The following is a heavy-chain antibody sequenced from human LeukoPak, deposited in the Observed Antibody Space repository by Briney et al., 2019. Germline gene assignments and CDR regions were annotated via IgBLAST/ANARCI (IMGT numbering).Heavy chain of an antibody. D-gene: IGHD4-23*01. CDR3: ASRPYGGNSRFDY. CDR1: GGSISSGSYY. CDR2: IYTSGST. V-gene: IGHV4-61*02. Sequence: PSQTLSLTCTVSGGSISSGSYYWSWIRQPAGKGLEWIGRIYTSGSTNYNPSLKSRVTISVDTSKNQFSLKLSSVTAADTAVYYCASRPYGGNSRFDYWGQGTLVTVSS. J-gene: IGHJ4*02.